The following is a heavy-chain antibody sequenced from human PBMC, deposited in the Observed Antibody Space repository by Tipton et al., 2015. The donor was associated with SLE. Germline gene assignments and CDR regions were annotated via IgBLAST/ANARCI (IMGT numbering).Heavy chain of an antibody. CDR2: TYYRSKWYN. CDR1: GDNVSSNSAT. D-gene: IGHD3-10*01. CDR3: ARATSRGFEY. Sequence: GLVKPSETLSLTCAISGDNVSSNSATWNWIRQSPSRGLEWLGRTYYRSKWYNDYAVSVKSRITINPDTSKNQFSLQLKSLNPEDTAVYYCARATSRGFEYWGQGTLVTVSS. V-gene: IGHV6-1*01. J-gene: IGHJ4*02.